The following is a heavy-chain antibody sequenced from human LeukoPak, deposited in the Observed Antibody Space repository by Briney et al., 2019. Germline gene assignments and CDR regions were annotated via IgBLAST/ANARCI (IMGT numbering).Heavy chain of an antibody. V-gene: IGHV3-74*01. CDR2: INIDGSRT. CDR3: AKGRDELGYTKFDY. Sequence: GRSLRLSCAASGFSFSGYWMHWVRQAPGKGLVWVSLINIDGSRTTYADSVKGRFTISRDNSKNTLYLQMNSLRAEDTAVYYCAKGRDELGYTKFDYWGQGTLVTVSS. J-gene: IGHJ4*02. D-gene: IGHD5-18*01. CDR1: GFSFSGYW.